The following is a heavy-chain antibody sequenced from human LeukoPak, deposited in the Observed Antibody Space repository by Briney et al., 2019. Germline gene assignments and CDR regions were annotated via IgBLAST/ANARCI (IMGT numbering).Heavy chain of an antibody. D-gene: IGHD6-13*01. CDR3: ARRESRYSSSWYLNFDY. Sequence: ASVKVSCKASGYTFTSYDINWVRQATGQGLEWMGWMNPNSGNTGYAQKFQGRVTITRNTSISTAYMELSSLRSEDTAVYYCARRESRYSSSWYLNFDYWGQGTLVTVSS. CDR1: GYTFTSYD. CDR2: MNPNSGNT. V-gene: IGHV1-8*03. J-gene: IGHJ4*02.